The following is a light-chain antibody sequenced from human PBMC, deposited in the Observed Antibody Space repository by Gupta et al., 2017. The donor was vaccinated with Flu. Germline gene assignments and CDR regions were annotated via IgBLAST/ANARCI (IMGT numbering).Light chain of an antibody. CDR2: QDS. V-gene: IGLV3-1*01. CDR1: KLGDKY. Sequence: SPGQTASITCSGDKLGDKYACWYQQKPGQSPVLVIYQDSKRPSGIPERFSGSNSGNTATLTISGTQAMDEADYYCQAWDSSTRVFGGGTKLTVL. J-gene: IGLJ3*02. CDR3: QAWDSSTRV.